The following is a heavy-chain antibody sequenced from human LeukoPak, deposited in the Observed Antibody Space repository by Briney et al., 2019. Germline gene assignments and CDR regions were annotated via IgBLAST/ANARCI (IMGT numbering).Heavy chain of an antibody. CDR3: AKDGSSSSWLDY. V-gene: IGHV3-9*01. D-gene: IGHD6-13*01. J-gene: IGHJ4*02. CDR2: ISWNSGSI. Sequence: GGSLRLSCAASGFTFDDYAMHWVRQAPGKGLEWVSGISWNSGSIGYADSVKGRFTISRDNAKNSLYLQMNSLRAEDTALYYCAKDGSSSSWLDYWGQGTLVTVSS. CDR1: GFTFDDYA.